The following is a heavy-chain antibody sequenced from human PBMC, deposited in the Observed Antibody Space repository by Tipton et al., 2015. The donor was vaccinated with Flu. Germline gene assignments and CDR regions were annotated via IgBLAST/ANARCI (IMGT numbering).Heavy chain of an antibody. CDR2: INSDGRTT. Sequence: GSLRLSCAASGFTFSGYWMHWVRQAPEKGLMWVAHINSDGRTTRYADSVKGRFTISRDNARNTLYLQMNSLTAEDTAVYCCTRGSSFDYRGQGTLVTVSS. J-gene: IGHJ4*02. CDR1: GFTFSGYW. D-gene: IGHD6-6*01. CDR3: TRGSSFDY. V-gene: IGHV3-74*01.